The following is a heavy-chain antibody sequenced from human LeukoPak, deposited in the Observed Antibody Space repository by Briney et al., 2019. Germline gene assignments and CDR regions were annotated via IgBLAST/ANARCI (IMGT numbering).Heavy chain of an antibody. CDR3: AREGYGDYHI. Sequence: PGGSLRLSCAVSGLPFSNHWMTWVRQAPGKGLEGVANINQDGSEKYYVDSVKRRFSISRDNAKSSLYLQMNSLRVEDTAMYFCAREGYGDYHIWGQGTIVTVSS. CDR1: GLPFSNHW. V-gene: IGHV3-7*01. J-gene: IGHJ3*02. D-gene: IGHD4-17*01. CDR2: INQDGSEK.